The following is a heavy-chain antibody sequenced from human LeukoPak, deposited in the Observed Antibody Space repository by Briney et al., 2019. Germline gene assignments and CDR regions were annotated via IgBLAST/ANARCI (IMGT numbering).Heavy chain of an antibody. CDR1: GDSMRSSPSYY. CDR2: VYYNGNT. D-gene: IGHD1-26*01. Sequence: SETLSLTCTVSGDSMRSSPSYYWGWVRQPPGKGLEWIGSVYYNGNTYYNPSLKSRVTISVDTSKNQFSLKLSSVTAADTAVYYCARVVISAAQHWFDPWGQGTLVTVSS. V-gene: IGHV4-39*07. J-gene: IGHJ5*02. CDR3: ARVVISAAQHWFDP.